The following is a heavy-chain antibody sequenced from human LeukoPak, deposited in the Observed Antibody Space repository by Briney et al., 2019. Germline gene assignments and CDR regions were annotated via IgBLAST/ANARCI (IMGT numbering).Heavy chain of an antibody. CDR1: GFTVSSNY. CDR2: IYYSGST. J-gene: IGHJ6*02. Sequence: GSLRLSCAASGFTVSSNYMSWIRQPPGKGLEWIGYIYYSGSTNYNPSLKSRVTISVDTSKNQFSLKLSSVTAADTAVYYCARTAAPVGYGMDVWGQGTTVTVSS. CDR3: ARTAAPVGYGMDV. D-gene: IGHD2-2*01. V-gene: IGHV4-59*02.